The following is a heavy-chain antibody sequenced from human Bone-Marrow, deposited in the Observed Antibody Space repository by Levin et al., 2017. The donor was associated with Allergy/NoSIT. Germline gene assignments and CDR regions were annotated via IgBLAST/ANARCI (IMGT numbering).Heavy chain of an antibody. Sequence: GGSLRLSCAASGFTFNNYAMHWVRQAPGKGLEWVATIWSDGNLKYCADSVKARFTVSRDNSKNTLYLQMNSLRAEDTAVYYCAKDIPRSGYSGDYWGQGTLVTVSS. V-gene: IGHV3-33*06. CDR2: IWSDGNLK. CDR3: AKDIPRSGYSGDY. D-gene: IGHD3-22*01. J-gene: IGHJ4*02. CDR1: GFTFNNYA.